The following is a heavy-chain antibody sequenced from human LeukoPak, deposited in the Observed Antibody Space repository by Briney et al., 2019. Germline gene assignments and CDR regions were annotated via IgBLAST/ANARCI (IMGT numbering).Heavy chain of an antibody. V-gene: IGHV3-74*01. CDR1: GFTFSTYW. D-gene: IGHD4-17*01. CDR2: INPDGSTT. Sequence: GGSLRLSSAASGFTFSTYWMHWVRQPLGKGLVWVSRINPDGSTTNYADSVKGRFTISRDNAKNTLYLQMNSLTVEDTAVYYCVRIATVTTPDYWGQGTLVTVSS. CDR3: VRIATVTTPDY. J-gene: IGHJ4*02.